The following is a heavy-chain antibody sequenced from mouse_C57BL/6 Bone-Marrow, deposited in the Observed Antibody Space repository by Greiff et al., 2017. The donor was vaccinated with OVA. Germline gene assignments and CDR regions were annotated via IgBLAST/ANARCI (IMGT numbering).Heavy chain of an antibody. D-gene: IGHD2-3*01. CDR3: VRHAGDGDY. Sequence: EVKVVESGGGLVQPKGSLKLSCAASGFSFNTYAMNWVRQAPGKGLEWVARIRSKSNNYATYYADSVKDRFTISRDDSESMLYLQMNNLKTEDTAMYYCVRHAGDGDYWGQGTSVTVSS. CDR1: GFSFNTYA. CDR2: IRSKSNNYAT. V-gene: IGHV10-1*01. J-gene: IGHJ4*01.